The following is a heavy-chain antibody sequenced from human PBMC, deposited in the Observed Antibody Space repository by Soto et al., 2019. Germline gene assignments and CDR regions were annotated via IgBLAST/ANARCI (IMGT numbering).Heavy chain of an antibody. Sequence: PSETLSLTCAVYGGSFSGYYWSWIRQPPGKGLEWIGYIYYSGSTNYNPSLKSRVTISVDTSKNQFSLKLSSVTAADTAVYYCAMTSTHYDILTGYYSPRGAFDIWGQGTMVTVSS. J-gene: IGHJ3*02. CDR1: GGSFSGYY. CDR3: AMTSTHYDILTGYYSPRGAFDI. CDR2: IYYSGST. D-gene: IGHD3-9*01. V-gene: IGHV4-59*08.